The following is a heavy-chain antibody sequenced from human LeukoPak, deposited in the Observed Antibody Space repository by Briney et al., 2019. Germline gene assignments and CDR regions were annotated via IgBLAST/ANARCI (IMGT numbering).Heavy chain of an antibody. D-gene: IGHD5-18*01. V-gene: IGHV3-30-3*01. J-gene: IGHJ4*02. CDR3: AREPRGYNYGTIDY. CDR1: GFTFSSYA. CDR2: ISYDGSNK. Sequence: GGSLRLSCAASGFTFSSYAMHWVRQAPGKGLEWVAVISYDGSNKYYADSVKGRFTISRDNSKNTLYLQMNSLRAEDTAVYYCAREPRGYNYGTIDYWGQGTLVTVSS.